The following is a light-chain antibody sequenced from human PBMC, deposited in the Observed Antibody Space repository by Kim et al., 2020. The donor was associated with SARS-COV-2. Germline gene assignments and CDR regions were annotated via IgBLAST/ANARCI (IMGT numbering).Light chain of an antibody. CDR1: QTINNK. J-gene: IGKJ1*01. CDR2: DAT. Sequence: SPGERATLSCRASQTINNKLVWYPHKPGQAPRLLIYDATTRATGVPARFIGSVSETDFTLTISSLQSEDFAVYYCQQSNDWPPLTFGQGTKVDIK. V-gene: IGKV3-15*01. CDR3: QQSNDWPPLT.